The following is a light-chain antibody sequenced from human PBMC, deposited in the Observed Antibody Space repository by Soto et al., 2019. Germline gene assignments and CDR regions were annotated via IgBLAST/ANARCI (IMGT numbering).Light chain of an antibody. V-gene: IGKV3-11*01. CDR1: QNLHSF. CDR3: QKRTRWPMT. CDR2: DGS. Sequence: EIVLAQSPATLSVSPGEIVTLSCRASQNLHSFLNWYQQRPGQAPRPLIYDGSKRAAGVPDRISGDGSGTDYTLTISSLEPEDFAVYYCQKRTRWPMTFGQGTRLEIK. J-gene: IGKJ5*01.